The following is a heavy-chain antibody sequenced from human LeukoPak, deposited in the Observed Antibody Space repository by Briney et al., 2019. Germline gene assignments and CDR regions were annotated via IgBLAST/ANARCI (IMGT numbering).Heavy chain of an antibody. CDR3: AKDRKVTMIVVVISYYFDY. CDR1: GFTFSSYA. D-gene: IGHD3-22*01. J-gene: IGHJ4*02. Sequence: GGSLRLSCAASGFTFSSYAMSWVRQAPGKGLEWVSGISGSGARTYYADSVKGRFTISRDNSRNTLYVQMNSLRAEDTAVYYCAKDRKVTMIVVVISYYFDYWGQGTLVTVSS. V-gene: IGHV3-23*01. CDR2: ISGSGART.